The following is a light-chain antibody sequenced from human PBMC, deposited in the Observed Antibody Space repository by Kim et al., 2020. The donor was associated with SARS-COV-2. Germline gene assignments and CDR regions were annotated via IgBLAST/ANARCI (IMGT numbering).Light chain of an antibody. Sequence: QRVTISCSGGSSNIGSKSVNWYQQLPGTAPKLLIYSNDLRPSGVPGRFSGSKSGTSASLAISGLQSEDEADYYCAAWDDSLNGYWAFGGGTRLTVL. CDR1: SSNIGSKS. CDR3: AAWDDSLNGYWA. CDR2: SND. V-gene: IGLV1-44*01. J-gene: IGLJ3*02.